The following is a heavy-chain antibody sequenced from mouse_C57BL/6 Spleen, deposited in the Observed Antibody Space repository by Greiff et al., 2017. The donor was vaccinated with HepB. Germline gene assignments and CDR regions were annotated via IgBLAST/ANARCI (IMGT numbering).Heavy chain of an antibody. CDR2: IYPGSGST. J-gene: IGHJ2*01. Sequence: VQLQQSGAELVKPGASVKMSCKASGYTFTSYWITWVKQRPGQGLEWIGDIYPGSGSTNYNEKFTSKATLPVDTSSSTAYMQLSSLTSEDSAVSSCASGLTTVVATDYWGQGTTLTVSS. CDR3: ASGLTTVVATDY. CDR1: GYTFTSYW. D-gene: IGHD1-1*01. V-gene: IGHV1-55*01.